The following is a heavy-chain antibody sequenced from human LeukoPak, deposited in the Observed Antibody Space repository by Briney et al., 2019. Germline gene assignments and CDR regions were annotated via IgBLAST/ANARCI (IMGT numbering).Heavy chain of an antibody. CDR1: GYRFTSYW. CDR2: IYPGDSDA. J-gene: IGHJ4*02. V-gene: IGHV5-51*01. D-gene: IGHD1-26*01. Sequence: GESLQISCKGSGYRFTSYWIGWVRRMPGKGLKWMGIIYPGDSDARYSPSFHGQLTISAVKSISTAYLQCSSLKASDTAMYYCSRRRDLYSGSYYPFDYWGQGTLVTVSS. CDR3: SRRRDLYSGSYYPFDY.